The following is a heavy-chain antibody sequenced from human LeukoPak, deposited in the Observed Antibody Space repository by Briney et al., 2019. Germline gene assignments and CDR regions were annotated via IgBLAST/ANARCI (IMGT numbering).Heavy chain of an antibody. D-gene: IGHD2-21*02. CDR2: IYPGDSDT. V-gene: IGHV5-51*01. Sequence: GESLKISCKGSGYSFTSFWIGWVRQMPGKGLEWMGIIYPGDSDTRYRPSFQGQVTIPADKPIITAYLQWSSLKASDTAMYYCARFFGYCGGDCYGDVWGKGTTVTVSS. CDR1: GYSFTSFW. J-gene: IGHJ6*04. CDR3: ARFFGYCGGDCYGDV.